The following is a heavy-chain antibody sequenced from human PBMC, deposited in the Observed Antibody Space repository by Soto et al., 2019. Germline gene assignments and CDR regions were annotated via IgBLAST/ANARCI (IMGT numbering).Heavy chain of an antibody. J-gene: IGHJ6*02. CDR1: GGTFSSYA. CDR2: IIPIFGTA. CDR3: ARGNILTGYGPYYYYGMDV. Sequence: GASVKVSCKASGGTFSSYAISWVRQAPGQGLEWMGGIIPIFGTANYAQKFQGRVTITADESTSTAYMELSSLRSEDTAVYYCARGNILTGYGPYYYYGMDVWGQGTTVTVSS. D-gene: IGHD3-9*01. V-gene: IGHV1-69*13.